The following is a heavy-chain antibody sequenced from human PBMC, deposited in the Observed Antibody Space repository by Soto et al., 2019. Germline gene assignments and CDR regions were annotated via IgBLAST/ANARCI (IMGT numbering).Heavy chain of an antibody. V-gene: IGHV4-30-4*01. Sequence: PSETLSLTCTVSGGSISSGDYYWSWIRQPPGKGLEWIGYIYYSGSTYYNPSLKSRVIISLDTSKNQFSLRLSSVTAADTAVYYCAGERQGISGLAYYTGLDVWGQGTAVTVSS. CDR1: GGSISSGDYY. J-gene: IGHJ6*02. D-gene: IGHD3-10*01. CDR3: AGERQGISGLAYYTGLDV. CDR2: IYYSGST.